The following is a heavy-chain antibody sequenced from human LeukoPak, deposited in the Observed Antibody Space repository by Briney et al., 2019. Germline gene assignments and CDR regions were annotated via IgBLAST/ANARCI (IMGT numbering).Heavy chain of an antibody. V-gene: IGHV5-51*01. J-gene: IGHJ5*02. CDR2: IYPGDSDT. Sequence: GESLKISCKGSGYSFTSYWIGWVRQMPGKGLEWMGIIYPGDSDTRYSPSFQGQVTISADKSISTAYLQWSSLKASDTAMYYCARRRLTGGDYDNWFDPWGQGTLVTVSS. CDR1: GYSFTSYW. D-gene: IGHD4-17*01. CDR3: ARRRLTGGDYDNWFDP.